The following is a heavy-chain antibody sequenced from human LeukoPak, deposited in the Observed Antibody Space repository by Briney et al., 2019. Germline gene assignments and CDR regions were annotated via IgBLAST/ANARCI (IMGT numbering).Heavy chain of an antibody. D-gene: IGHD3-10*01. CDR2: MSFDERSK. CDR3: ARGDPYGSGSYSLDF. CDR1: GFTLNSYA. Sequence: GGSLRLSCAASGFTLNSYAMHWVRQAPGKGLEWVAVMSFDERSKHYAESVEGRFTISRDTSKNTLYLQMDSLRAEDTAVYYCARGDPYGSGSYSLDFWGQGTLVTVSS. V-gene: IGHV3-30*04. J-gene: IGHJ4*02.